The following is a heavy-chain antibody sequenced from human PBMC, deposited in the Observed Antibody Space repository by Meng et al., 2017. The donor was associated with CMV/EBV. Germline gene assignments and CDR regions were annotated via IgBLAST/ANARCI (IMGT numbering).Heavy chain of an antibody. CDR2: IYYSGST. CDR3: ARLIRTYYYDSSGYERDY. Sequence: GSLSLTCTVSGGSISSSSYYWGWIRQPPGKGLEWIGSIYYSGSTYYNPSLKSRVTISVDTSKNQFSLKLSSVTAADTAVYYCARLIRTYYYDSSGYERDYWGQGTLVPSPQ. CDR1: GGSISSSSYY. V-gene: IGHV4-39*01. J-gene: IGHJ4*02. D-gene: IGHD3-22*01.